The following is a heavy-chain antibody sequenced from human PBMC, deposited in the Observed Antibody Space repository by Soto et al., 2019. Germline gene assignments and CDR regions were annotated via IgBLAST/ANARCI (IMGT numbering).Heavy chain of an antibody. V-gene: IGHV4-38-2*02. CDR2: IYHSGST. J-gene: IGHJ6*02. Sequence: SETLSLTCAVSGYSISSGYCWGCIRQPPGKGLDWIGSIYHSGSTYYNPSLKSRVTISVDTSKNQFSLKLSSVTAADTAVYYCARDRVDTAMVPGNFYYYGMDVWGQGTTVTVYS. CDR1: GYSISSGYC. D-gene: IGHD5-18*01. CDR3: ARDRVDTAMVPGNFYYYGMDV.